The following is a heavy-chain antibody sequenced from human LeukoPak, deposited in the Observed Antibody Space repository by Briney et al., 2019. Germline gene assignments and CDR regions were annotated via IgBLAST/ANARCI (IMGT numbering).Heavy chain of an antibody. Sequence: GWSLRLSCAASGFTFVDYGMRWVRPAPGKGLEWVSGINWYGGSKGYEAAVKGRFNLSRGNAKNSLYLQMNSLRAEDTALYHCARARMRSGIYYRLDYYYGMDVWGQGTTVTVSS. V-gene: IGHV3-20*01. CDR2: INWYGGSK. CDR3: ARARMRSGIYYRLDYYYGMDV. D-gene: IGHD3-10*01. CDR1: GFTFVDYG. J-gene: IGHJ6*02.